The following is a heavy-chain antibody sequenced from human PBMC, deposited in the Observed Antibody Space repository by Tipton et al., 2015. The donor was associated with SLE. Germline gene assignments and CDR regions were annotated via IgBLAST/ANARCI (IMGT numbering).Heavy chain of an antibody. CDR3: ARGIHFYGFYDS. CDR1: NGSMNNYY. CDR2: IYYSGST. J-gene: IGHJ4*02. D-gene: IGHD3-3*02. Sequence: TLSLTCSVSNGSMNNYYWSWIRQSPGKGLEWIGYIYYSGSTNYNPSFKSRVTISLDMSRNQFSLQLISMAAADTAVYFCARGIHFYGFYDSWGQGTLVTVSS. V-gene: IGHV4-59*12.